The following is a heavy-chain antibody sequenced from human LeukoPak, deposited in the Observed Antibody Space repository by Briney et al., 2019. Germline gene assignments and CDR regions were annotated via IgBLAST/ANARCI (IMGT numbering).Heavy chain of an antibody. J-gene: IGHJ2*01. CDR1: GFTFTNYA. Sequence: GGSLRLSCAASGFTFTNYAMSWIRQAPGSCLDSVSAISGGGEDTYYPNSVKGRFTISRDNSKNTLYLQMNSLGAEDTAIYYCAKPRAMTTGVGRYFDLWGRGTLVTVSS. CDR3: AKPRAMTTGVGRYFDL. D-gene: IGHD1-1*01. V-gene: IGHV3-23*01. CDR2: ISGGGEDT.